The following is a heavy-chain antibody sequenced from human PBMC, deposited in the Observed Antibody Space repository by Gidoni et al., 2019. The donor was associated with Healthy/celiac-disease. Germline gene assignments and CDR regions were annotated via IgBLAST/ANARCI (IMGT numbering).Heavy chain of an antibody. Sequence: QVQLQESGPGLVTPSGTLSLTSAVSGGSISSSNWWRWVRQPPGKGLEWIGEIYHSGSNNYNPSLKSRVTISVDKSKNQFSLKLSSVTAADTAVYYCARDRVWFGELGGYYYYGMDVWGQGTTVTVSS. J-gene: IGHJ6*02. CDR3: ARDRVWFGELGGYYYYGMDV. CDR2: IYHSGSN. V-gene: IGHV4-4*02. D-gene: IGHD3-10*01. CDR1: GGSISSSNW.